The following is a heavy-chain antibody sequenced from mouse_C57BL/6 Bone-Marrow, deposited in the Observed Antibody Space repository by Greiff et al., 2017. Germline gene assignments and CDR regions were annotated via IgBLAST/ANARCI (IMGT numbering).Heavy chain of an antibody. CDR2: IDPENGDT. CDR3: TTPLCNDEGY. D-gene: IGHD2-12*01. CDR1: GFNIKDDY. Sequence: VQLKQSGAELVRPGASVTLSCTASGFNIKDDYMHWVKQRPEQGLEWIGWIDPENGDTEYASKFQGKATITADTSSNTAYLQLSSLTSEDTAVYYCTTPLCNDEGYWGQGTTLTVSS. V-gene: IGHV14-4*01. J-gene: IGHJ2*01.